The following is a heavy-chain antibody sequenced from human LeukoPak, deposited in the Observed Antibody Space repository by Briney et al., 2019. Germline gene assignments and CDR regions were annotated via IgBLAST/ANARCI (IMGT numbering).Heavy chain of an antibody. D-gene: IGHD3-16*01. Sequence: SETLSLTCTVSGGSISSGGYYWSWIRQHPGTGLEWIGYIYYSRSTYYNPSLKSQVTISVDTSKNQFSLKLSSVTAADTAVYYCARRRGSYFDYWGQGTLVTVSS. CDR2: IYYSRST. CDR1: GGSISSGGYY. CDR3: ARRRGSYFDY. J-gene: IGHJ4*02. V-gene: IGHV4-31*01.